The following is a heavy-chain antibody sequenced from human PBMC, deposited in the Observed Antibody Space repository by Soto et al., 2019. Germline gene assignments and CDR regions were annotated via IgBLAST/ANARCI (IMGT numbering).Heavy chain of an antibody. D-gene: IGHD3-10*01. CDR1: GGSISSGDYY. J-gene: IGHJ4*02. CDR2: IYYSGST. Sequence: QVQLQESGPGLVKPSQTLSLTCTVSGGSISSGDYYWSWIRQPPGKGLEWIGYIYYSGSTYYNPSLKSRVTISVDKAKNQFSLKVSSVTAADTAVYYCARVGGFGATTIDYWGQGTLVTVSS. V-gene: IGHV4-30-4*01. CDR3: ARVGGFGATTIDY.